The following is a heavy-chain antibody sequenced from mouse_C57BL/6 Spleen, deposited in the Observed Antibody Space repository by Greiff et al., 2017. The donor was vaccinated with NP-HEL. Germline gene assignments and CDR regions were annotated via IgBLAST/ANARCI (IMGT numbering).Heavy chain of an antibody. Sequence: VQVVESGAELVRPGASVTLSCKASGYTFTDYEMHWVKQTPVHGLEWIGAIDPETGGTAYNQKFKGKAILTADKSSSTAYMELRSLTSEDSAVYYCTRWAPYWGQGTLVTVSA. CDR3: TRWAPY. J-gene: IGHJ3*01. CDR1: GYTFTDYE. V-gene: IGHV1-15*01. CDR2: IDPETGGT.